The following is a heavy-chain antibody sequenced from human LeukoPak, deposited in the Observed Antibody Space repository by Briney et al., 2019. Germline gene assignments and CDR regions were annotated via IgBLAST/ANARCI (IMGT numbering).Heavy chain of an antibody. Sequence: SVKVSCKASGGTFSSYAISWVRQAPGQGLEWMGRIIPILGIANYAQKFQGRVTITADKSTSTAYMELSSLRSEDTAVYYCARAPGYSSSYAFDIWGQGTMVTVSS. V-gene: IGHV1-69*04. D-gene: IGHD6-13*01. J-gene: IGHJ3*02. CDR1: GGTFSSYA. CDR3: ARAPGYSSSYAFDI. CDR2: IIPILGIA.